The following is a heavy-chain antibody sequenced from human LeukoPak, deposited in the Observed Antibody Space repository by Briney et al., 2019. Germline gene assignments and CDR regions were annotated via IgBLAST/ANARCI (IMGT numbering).Heavy chain of an antibody. CDR2: VFYDGSDK. Sequence: GRSLRLSCAASGFTFSSYGMHWVRQAPGKGLEWVAVVFYDGSDKYYADSVKGRFTISRDNSKNTLYLQMNSLRAEDTAVYYCAKDHNRTDYFFDYWGREPWSPSPQ. D-gene: IGHD1-20*01. CDR1: GFTFSSYG. CDR3: AKDHNRTDYFFDY. J-gene: IGHJ4*02. V-gene: IGHV3-30*18.